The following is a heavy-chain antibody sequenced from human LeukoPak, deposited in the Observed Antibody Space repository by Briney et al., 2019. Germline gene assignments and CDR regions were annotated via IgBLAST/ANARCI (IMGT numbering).Heavy chain of an antibody. CDR1: GYTFTSYG. V-gene: IGHV1-18*01. Sequence: ASVKVSCKASGYTFTSYGISWVRQAPGQGLEWMGWISAYNGNTNYAQKLQGRVTMTTDTSTSTAYMELRSLRSDDTAVYHCARGSNDDFWSGYSNWGQGTLVTVSS. CDR3: ARGSNDDFWSGYSN. D-gene: IGHD3-3*01. J-gene: IGHJ4*02. CDR2: ISAYNGNT.